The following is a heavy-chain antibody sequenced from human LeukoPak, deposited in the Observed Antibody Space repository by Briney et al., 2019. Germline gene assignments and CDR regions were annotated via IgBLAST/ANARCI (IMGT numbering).Heavy chain of an antibody. D-gene: IGHD2-2*01. V-gene: IGHV4-34*01. CDR3: ARGYRVPAASNWFDP. CDR1: GGSFSDYY. J-gene: IGHJ5*02. Sequence: PSETLSLTCAVYGGSFSDYYWSWIRQPTGKGLEWIGEINHSGSTNYNPSLKSRVTISVDTSKNQFSLKLSSVTAADTAVYYCARGYRVPAASNWFDPWGQGTLVTVSS. CDR2: INHSGST.